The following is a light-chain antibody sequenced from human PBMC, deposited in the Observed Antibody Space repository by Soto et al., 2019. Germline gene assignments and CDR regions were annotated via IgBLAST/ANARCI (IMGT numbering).Light chain of an antibody. CDR3: QQSYSTPFT. V-gene: IGKV1-39*01. CDR1: QIIGSY. J-gene: IGKJ3*01. Sequence: DIQINRSASSLSASVGDRVPITSRASQIIGSYLNWYQQKRGKAPKLLIYPASSLKSGVPSRFSGSGSGTDFTLTISSLQPEDFATYYCQQSYSTPFTFGPGTKVDI. CDR2: PAS.